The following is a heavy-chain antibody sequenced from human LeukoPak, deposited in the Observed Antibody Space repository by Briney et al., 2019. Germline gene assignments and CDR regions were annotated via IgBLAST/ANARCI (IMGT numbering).Heavy chain of an antibody. D-gene: IGHD2-2*02. CDR2: INPNSGGT. CDR3: ASFGYCSSTSCYTNYYYYMDV. Sequence: GASVKVSCKASGYTFTGYYMHWVRQAPGQGLESMGWINPNSGGTNYAQKFQGRVTMTRDTSISTAYMELSRLRSDDMAVYYCASFGYCSSTSCYTNYYYYMDVWGKGTTVTISS. V-gene: IGHV1-2*02. CDR1: GYTFTGYY. J-gene: IGHJ6*03.